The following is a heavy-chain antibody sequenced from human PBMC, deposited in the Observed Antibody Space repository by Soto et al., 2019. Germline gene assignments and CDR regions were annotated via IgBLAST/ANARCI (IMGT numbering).Heavy chain of an antibody. CDR1: GGSISSYY. J-gene: IGHJ4*02. Sequence: SETLSLTCTVSGGSISSYYWSWIRQPPGKGLEWIGYIYYSGSTNYNPSLKSRVTISVDTSKNQFSLKLSSVTAADTAVYYCARQPPRQADFWGQGTLVTVSS. CDR2: IYYSGST. V-gene: IGHV4-59*08. CDR3: ARQPPRQADF.